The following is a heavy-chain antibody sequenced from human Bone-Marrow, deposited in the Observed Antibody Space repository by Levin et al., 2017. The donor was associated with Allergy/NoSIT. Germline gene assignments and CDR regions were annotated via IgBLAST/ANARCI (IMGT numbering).Heavy chain of an antibody. D-gene: IGHD5-18*01. CDR1: GASVSSNSAA. J-gene: IGHJ6*02. CDR2: TYYRSKWYN. Sequence: SETLSLTCAISGASVSSNSAAWNWIRQSPSRGFEWLGRTYYRSKWYNDYAVSVKSRITINPDTSKNQFSLQLNSVTPEDTAVYYCARDRSSVDTAMVNDARAYYYGMDVWGQGTTVTVSS. CDR3: ARDRSSVDTAMVNDARAYYYGMDV. V-gene: IGHV6-1*01.